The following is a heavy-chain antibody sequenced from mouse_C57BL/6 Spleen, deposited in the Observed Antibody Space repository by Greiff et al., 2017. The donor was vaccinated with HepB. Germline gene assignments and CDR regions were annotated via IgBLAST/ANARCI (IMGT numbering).Heavy chain of an antibody. V-gene: IGHV14-2*01. D-gene: IGHD2-4*01. CDR1: GFNIKDYY. J-gene: IGHJ2*01. CDR3: ARSYAISRYYDYDY. CDR2: IDPEDGET. Sequence: EVQRVESGAELVKPGASVKLSCTASGFNIKDYYMHWVKQRTEQGLEWIGRIDPEDGETKYAPKFQGKATITADTSSNTAYLQLSSLTSEDTAVYYCARSYAISRYYDYDYWGQGTTLTVSS.